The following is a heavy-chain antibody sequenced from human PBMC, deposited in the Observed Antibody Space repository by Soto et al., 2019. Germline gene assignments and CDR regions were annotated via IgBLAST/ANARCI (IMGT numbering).Heavy chain of an antibody. CDR2: MNPDSGNT. D-gene: IGHD6-19*01. CDR3: ASDLYNSGCYN. V-gene: IGHV1-8*02. J-gene: IGHJ4*02. CDR1: GYTFTSYD. Sequence: QVQLVQSGAEVKKPGASVKVACKAVGYTFTSYDFNWVRQATGQGLEWMGWMNPDSGNTGDAQKFQGRVTMTRNTSISTVYMELSSLRSEDTAVYYCASDLYNSGCYNWGQGTLVTVSS.